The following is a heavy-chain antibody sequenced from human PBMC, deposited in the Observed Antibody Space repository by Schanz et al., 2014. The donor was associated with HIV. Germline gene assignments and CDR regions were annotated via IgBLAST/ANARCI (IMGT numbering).Heavy chain of an antibody. Sequence: VQLVESGGGVVQPGRSLRLSCAASGFTFDDYAMHWVRQAPGKGLEWVSGISWNSGSIGYADSVKGRFTISRDNAKNSLYLQMNSLRVEDTALYYCAKGIMGATEYYYGMDVWGQGTMVTVSS. CDR1: GFTFDDYA. CDR2: ISWNSGSI. D-gene: IGHD1-26*01. CDR3: AKGIMGATEYYYGMDV. V-gene: IGHV3-9*01. J-gene: IGHJ6*02.